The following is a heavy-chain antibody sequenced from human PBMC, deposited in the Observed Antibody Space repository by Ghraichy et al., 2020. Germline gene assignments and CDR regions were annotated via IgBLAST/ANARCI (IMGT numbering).Heavy chain of an antibody. Sequence: SETLSLTCTVSGASIRSHYWSWIRQPPGKGLEFIGHIYYSGSTNYNPSLKSRLIISLDTSKNQFSLNLNSVTAADTAMYYCARERYSGSFYGIIDSWGQGTLVTVSS. CDR3: ARERYSGSFYGIIDS. J-gene: IGHJ5*01. CDR2: IYYSGST. CDR1: GASIRSHY. D-gene: IGHD1-26*01. V-gene: IGHV4-59*11.